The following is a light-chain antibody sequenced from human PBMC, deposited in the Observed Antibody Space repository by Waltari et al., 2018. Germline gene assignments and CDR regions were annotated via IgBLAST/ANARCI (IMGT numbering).Light chain of an antibody. J-gene: IGLJ2*01. Sequence: QSALTQPASVSGSPGQSVTIFCAGTSNDVGGYNSFSWYHEHPGQAPRVIIYDVSDRPSGVSDRFSGSKSGNTASLTISGLQAEDEADYYCSSQSSNDVVLFGGGTKLTVL. CDR3: SSQSSNDVVL. CDR1: SNDVGGYNS. V-gene: IGLV2-14*01. CDR2: DVS.